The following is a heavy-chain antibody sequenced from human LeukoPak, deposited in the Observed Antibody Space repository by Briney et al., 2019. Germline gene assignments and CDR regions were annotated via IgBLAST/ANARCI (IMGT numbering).Heavy chain of an antibody. CDR3: AKVGSSWQIDY. D-gene: IGHD6-13*01. V-gene: IGHV3-30*18. Sequence: GGSLRLSCAASGFTFSSYGMHWVRQAPGKGLEWVAVISYDGSNKYYADSVKGRFTISRDNSKNTLYLQMNCLRAEDTAVYYCAKVGSSWQIDYWGQGTLVTVSS. CDR2: ISYDGSNK. J-gene: IGHJ4*02. CDR1: GFTFSSYG.